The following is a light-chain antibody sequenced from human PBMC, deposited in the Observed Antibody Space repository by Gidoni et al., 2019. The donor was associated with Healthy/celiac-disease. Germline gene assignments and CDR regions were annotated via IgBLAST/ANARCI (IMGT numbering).Light chain of an antibody. CDR2: GAS. CDR1: QSVSSN. J-gene: IGKJ1*01. V-gene: IGKV3-15*01. Sequence: EIVMTQSPATLSVSPGERATLSCRASQSVSSNLAWYQQKPGQAPRLLTYGASTRATDIPARFSGSGSGTEFTLTISSLQSEDFAVYYCQQYNNWPTFGQGTKVEIK. CDR3: QQYNNWPT.